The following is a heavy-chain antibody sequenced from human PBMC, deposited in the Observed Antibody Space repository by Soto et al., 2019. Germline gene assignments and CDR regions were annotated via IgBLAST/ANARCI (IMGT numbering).Heavy chain of an antibody. J-gene: IGHJ4*02. CDR2: INHSGST. Sequence: QVQLQQWGAGLLKPSETLSLTCAVYGGSFSGYYWSWIRQPPGKGLEWIGEINHSGSTNYNPSLKSRVTISVDTSKNQFSLKLRSVTAADTAVYYCARGRIPSDFWSGYADYWGQGTLVTVSS. D-gene: IGHD3-3*01. V-gene: IGHV4-34*01. CDR3: ARGRIPSDFWSGYADY. CDR1: GGSFSGYY.